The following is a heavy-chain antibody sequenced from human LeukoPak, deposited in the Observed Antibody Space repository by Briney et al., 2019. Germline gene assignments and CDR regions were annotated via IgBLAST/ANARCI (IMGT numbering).Heavy chain of an antibody. CDR2: INSDATST. CDR1: GFTFRSYW. J-gene: IGHJ4*02. Sequence: GGSLRLSCAASGFTFRSYWMHWVRQGPGKGLMWVSRINSDATSTTYADSVKGRFTISRDNAKNTLYLQMDSLTAEDSGVYYCARDVDFDSWGQGTLVTASS. CDR3: ARDVDFDS. V-gene: IGHV3-74*01.